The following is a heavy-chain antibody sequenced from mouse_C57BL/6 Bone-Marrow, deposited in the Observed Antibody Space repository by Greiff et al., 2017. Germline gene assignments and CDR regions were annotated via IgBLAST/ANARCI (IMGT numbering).Heavy chain of an antibody. V-gene: IGHV1-54*01. CDR3: ATIYYDYDLYAMDY. D-gene: IGHD2-4*01. J-gene: IGHJ4*01. CDR1: GYAFTNYL. Sequence: QVQLQQSGAELVRPGTSVKVSCKASGYAFTNYLIAWVKQRPGQGLEWIGVINPGRGGTNYNEKFKGKATLTADKSSSTAYMQLSSLTSEDSAVYYCATIYYDYDLYAMDYWGQGTSVTVSS. CDR2: INPGRGGT.